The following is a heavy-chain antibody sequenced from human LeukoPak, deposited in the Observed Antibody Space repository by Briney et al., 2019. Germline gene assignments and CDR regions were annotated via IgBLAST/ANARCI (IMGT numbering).Heavy chain of an antibody. CDR1: GFTVSSNY. D-gene: IGHD2/OR15-2a*01. CDR3: ARDSTLYYFDY. CDR2: IYSGGST. V-gene: IGHV3-66*02. J-gene: IGHJ4*02. Sequence: GGSLRLSCAASGFTVSSNYVSWVRQAPGKGLEWVSVIYSGGSTYYADSVKGRFTISGDNSKNTLYLQMNSLRAEDTAVYYCARDSTLYYFDYWGQGTLVTVSS.